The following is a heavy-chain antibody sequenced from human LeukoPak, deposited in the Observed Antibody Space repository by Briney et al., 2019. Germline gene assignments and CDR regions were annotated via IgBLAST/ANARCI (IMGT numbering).Heavy chain of an antibody. CDR1: GYTFTSYG. CDR3: ARDLPTTWIAVAEEAFDI. CDR2: MNPNSGNT. V-gene: IGHV1-18*01. J-gene: IGHJ3*02. Sequence: GASVKVSCKASGYTFTSYGISWVRQATGQGLEWMGWMNPNSGNTGYAQKLQGRVTMTTDTSTSTAYMELRSLRSDDTAVYYCARDLPTTWIAVAEEAFDIWGQGTMVTVSS. D-gene: IGHD6-19*01.